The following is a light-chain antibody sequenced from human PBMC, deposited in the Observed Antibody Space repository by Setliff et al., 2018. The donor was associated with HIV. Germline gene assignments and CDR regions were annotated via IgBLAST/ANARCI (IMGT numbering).Light chain of an antibody. CDR3: CSYSGSSTFDV. V-gene: IGLV2-23*02. CDR1: SSNIGSYNF. CDR2: DVS. J-gene: IGLJ1*01. Sequence: QSALTQPASVSGSPGQSISMSCTGSSSNIGSYNFVSRYQQHPDKAPKLIIYDVSKRPSGVSDRFSGSKSGNTASLTISGLQADDEADYYCCSYSGSSTFDVFGGGTKVTVL.